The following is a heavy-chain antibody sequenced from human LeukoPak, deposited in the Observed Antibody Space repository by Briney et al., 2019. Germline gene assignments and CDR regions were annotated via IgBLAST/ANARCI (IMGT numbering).Heavy chain of an antibody. D-gene: IGHD3-16*01. J-gene: IGHJ4*02. CDR3: TRDASGYATN. Sequence: PGGSLRLSCAASRFTFSNYWMSCVRQAPGKGLEWVANINQDGGEKYYVDSVKGRFTISRDNAKNSLYLQMNSLRGEDTAVYYCTRDASGYATNWGQGTLVTVSS. V-gene: IGHV3-7*04. CDR2: INQDGGEK. CDR1: RFTFSNYW.